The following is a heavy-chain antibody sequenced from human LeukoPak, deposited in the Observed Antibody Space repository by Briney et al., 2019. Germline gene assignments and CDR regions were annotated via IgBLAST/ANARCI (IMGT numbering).Heavy chain of an antibody. Sequence: GASVKVSCKASGYTFSDYYIHWVRRAPGLGLEWVGIINPRGGGTSYAQKFQGRVTLSRDTFTSTVYMDLSSLRPDDTAVYYCARQFHRDDILTDYGMDVWGQGTTVTVSS. J-gene: IGHJ6*02. D-gene: IGHD3-9*01. V-gene: IGHV1-46*01. CDR1: GYTFSDYY. CDR3: ARQFHRDDILTDYGMDV. CDR2: INPRGGGT.